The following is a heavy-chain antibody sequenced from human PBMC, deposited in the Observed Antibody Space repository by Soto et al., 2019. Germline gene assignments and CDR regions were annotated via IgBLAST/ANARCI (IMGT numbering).Heavy chain of an antibody. D-gene: IGHD1-26*01. CDR3: VHRIRTPSGGGMDV. Sequence: SGPTLVNPTQTLTLTCTFSGFSLSTDEVGVGWIRQPPGKALEWPAVIYWNDNEYYSPSLKSRLSITKDTSKKQVVLTMTHMDPVDTATYYCVHRIRTPSGGGMDVWGQGTTVTVSS. V-gene: IGHV2-5*01. CDR1: GFSLSTDEVG. CDR2: IYWNDNE. J-gene: IGHJ6*02.